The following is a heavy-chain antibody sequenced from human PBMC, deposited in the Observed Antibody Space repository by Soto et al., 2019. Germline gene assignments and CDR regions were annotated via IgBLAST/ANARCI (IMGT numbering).Heavy chain of an antibody. CDR1: GYSFTSYW. V-gene: IGHV5-51*01. CDR2: IYPGDSDT. J-gene: IGHJ3*02. CDR3: ARSVVAVVAANIDAFDI. Sequence: GESLKISCKGSGYSFTSYWIGWVRQMPGKGLEWMGIIYPGDSDTRYSPSFQGQVTISADKSISTAYLQWSSLKASDTAMYYCARSVVAVVAANIDAFDIWGQGTMVTVSS. D-gene: IGHD2-15*01.